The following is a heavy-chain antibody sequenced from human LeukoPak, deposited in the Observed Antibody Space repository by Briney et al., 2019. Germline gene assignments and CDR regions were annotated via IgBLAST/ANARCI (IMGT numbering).Heavy chain of an antibody. CDR1: GYSISSGYY. V-gene: IGHV4-38-2*02. CDR2: IYHSGST. J-gene: IGHJ3*02. CDR3: ARDHSSGWYGDAFDI. Sequence: SETLSLTCTVSGYSISSGYYWGWIRQPPGKGLEWIGSIYHSGSTYYNPSLKSRVTISVDTSKNQFSLKLSSVTAADTAVYYCARDHSSGWYGDAFDIWGQGTMVTVSS. D-gene: IGHD6-19*01.